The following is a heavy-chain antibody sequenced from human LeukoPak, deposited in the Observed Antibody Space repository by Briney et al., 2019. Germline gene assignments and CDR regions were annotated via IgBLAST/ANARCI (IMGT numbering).Heavy chain of an antibody. CDR1: GFTFSSYW. CDR3: TRDNAYMFDY. D-gene: IGHD2-2*01. V-gene: IGHV3-74*01. CDR2: NTDGTTT. J-gene: IGHJ4*02. Sequence: GGSLRLSCAASGFTFSSYWVNWVRQAPGKGLMWVSHNTDGTTTTYADSVRGRFTVSRDNAKNTLYLEMSRLRAEDTAVYFCTRDNAYMFDYWGQGTQVAVSS.